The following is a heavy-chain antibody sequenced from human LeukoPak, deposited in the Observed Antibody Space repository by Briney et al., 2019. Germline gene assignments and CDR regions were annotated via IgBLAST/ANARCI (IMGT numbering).Heavy chain of an antibody. CDR2: IYTSGST. J-gene: IGHJ6*03. V-gene: IGHV4-61*02. CDR1: GGSISSGSYY. Sequence: SQTLSLTCTVSGGSISSGSYYWSWIRQPAGKGLEWIGRIYTSGSTNYNPSLKSRVTISVDTSENQFSLKLSSVTAADTAVYYCARLVGGYDSSGYYYSYYYYYMDVWGKGTTVTVSS. D-gene: IGHD3-22*01. CDR3: ARLVGGYDSSGYYYSYYYYYMDV.